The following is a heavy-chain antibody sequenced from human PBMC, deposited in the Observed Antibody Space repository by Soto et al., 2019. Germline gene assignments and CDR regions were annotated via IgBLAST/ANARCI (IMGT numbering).Heavy chain of an antibody. J-gene: IGHJ4*02. CDR3: ARGGIAAAGTDY. V-gene: IGHV4-34*01. Sequence: QVQLQQWGAGLLKPSETLSLTCAVYGGSFSGYYWSWIRQPPGKGLEWIGEINHSGSTNYNPSLKGRVTISVDTSKSQVSLKLSSVTAADTAVYYCARGGIAAAGTDYWGQGTLVTVSS. CDR2: INHSGST. D-gene: IGHD6-13*01. CDR1: GGSFSGYY.